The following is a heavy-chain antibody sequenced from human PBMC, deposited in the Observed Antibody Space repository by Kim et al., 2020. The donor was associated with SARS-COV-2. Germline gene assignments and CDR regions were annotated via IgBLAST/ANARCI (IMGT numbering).Heavy chain of an antibody. CDR3: ARHWAHPPYYYDSSGMSEGWYFDL. Sequence: SETLSLTCTVSGGSISSYYWSWIRQPPGKGLEWIGYIYYSGSTNYNPSLKSRVTISVDTSKNQFSLKLSSVTAADTAVYYCARHWAHPPYYYDSSGMSEGWYFDLWGRGTLVTVSS. CDR1: GGSISSYY. CDR2: IYYSGST. D-gene: IGHD3-22*01. J-gene: IGHJ2*01. V-gene: IGHV4-59*08.